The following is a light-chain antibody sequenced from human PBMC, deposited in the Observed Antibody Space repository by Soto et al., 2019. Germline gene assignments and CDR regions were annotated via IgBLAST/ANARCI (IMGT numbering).Light chain of an antibody. CDR2: AES. Sequence: DIQMTQTPSSLSASGGDRVTISCGASQSISSYLNWYQKTPGKEPKLMIYAESSLQSVIQSRLSGMLSWKDFTLTISSLKPEDLETYSCQQSYSTPLTFVQGTKV. CDR3: QQSYSTPLT. V-gene: IGKV1-39*01. J-gene: IGKJ1*01. CDR1: QSISSY.